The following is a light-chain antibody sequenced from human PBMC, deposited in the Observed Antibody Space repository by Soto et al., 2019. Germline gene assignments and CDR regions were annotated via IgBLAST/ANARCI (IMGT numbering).Light chain of an antibody. CDR1: QNVSNW. CDR3: QQHSKESP. Sequence: DVEMTQSPSTLPTSIGDRVTINCRASQNVSNWLAWYQQKPGKAPKLLIYKASRLESGVPSRFSAGGSGTDFTLTINSLQSDDVATYFCQQHSKESPFGQGTKLEIK. V-gene: IGKV1-5*03. J-gene: IGKJ2*01. CDR2: KAS.